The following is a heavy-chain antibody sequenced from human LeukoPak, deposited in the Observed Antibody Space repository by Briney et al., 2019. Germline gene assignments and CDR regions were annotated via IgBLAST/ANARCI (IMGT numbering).Heavy chain of an antibody. J-gene: IGHJ4*02. CDR1: GFTFNMYW. CDR2: IKTDGSQQ. D-gene: IGHD6-19*01. V-gene: IGHV3-7*01. CDR3: ARENSSDRPTRFDF. Sequence: GGSLRLSCAASGFTFNMYWMTWVRQAPGKGLEWVATIKTDGSQQSYADSVKGRFTVSRENAQNSLYLQMHSLRAEDTAFYYCARENSSDRPTRFDFWGQGTLVTVSS.